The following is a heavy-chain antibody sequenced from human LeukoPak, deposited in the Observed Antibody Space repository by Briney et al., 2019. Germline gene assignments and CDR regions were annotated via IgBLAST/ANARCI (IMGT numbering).Heavy chain of an antibody. J-gene: IGHJ4*02. CDR2: IYYSGST. D-gene: IGHD5-18*01. Sequence: SETLSLTCTVSGGSISGYYWSWIRQPPGKGLEWIGYIYYSGSTNYNPSLKSRVTISVDTSKNQFSLKLSSVTAADTAVYYCARADGYSYGRFDYWGPGTLVTVSS. V-gene: IGHV4-59*01. CDR3: ARADGYSYGRFDY. CDR1: GGSISGYY.